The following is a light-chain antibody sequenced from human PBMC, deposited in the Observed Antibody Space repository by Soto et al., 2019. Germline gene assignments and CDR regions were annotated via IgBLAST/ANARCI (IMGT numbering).Light chain of an antibody. Sequence: IVMTQSPSNLSLSPGARATLSCRAIQSVSSSYLAWYQQKPGQAPRLLIYGASSRATGIPDRFSGSGSGTDFTLTISRLEPEDFAVYYCQQYGSSPPISFGQGTRLEIK. CDR3: QQYGSSPPIS. CDR1: QSVSSSY. CDR2: GAS. V-gene: IGKV3-20*01. J-gene: IGKJ5*01.